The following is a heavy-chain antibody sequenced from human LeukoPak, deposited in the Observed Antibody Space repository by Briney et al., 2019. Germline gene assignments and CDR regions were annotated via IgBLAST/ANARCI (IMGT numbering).Heavy chain of an antibody. D-gene: IGHD4-17*01. CDR2: IYHSGST. J-gene: IGHJ4*02. CDR3: AQTVTTYYFDY. CDR1: GGSISSGGYS. Sequence: PSETLSLTCAVSGGSISSGGYSWSWIRQPPGKGLEWIGYIYHSGSTYYNPSLKSRVTISVDRSKNQFSLKLSSVTAADTAVYYCAQTVTTYYFDYWGQGTLVTVSS. V-gene: IGHV4-30-2*01.